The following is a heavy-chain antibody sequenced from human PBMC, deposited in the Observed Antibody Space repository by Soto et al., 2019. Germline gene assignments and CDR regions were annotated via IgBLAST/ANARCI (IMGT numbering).Heavy chain of an antibody. D-gene: IGHD3-3*01. V-gene: IGHV3-48*02. CDR2: ISSSSSTI. Sequence: GGSLRLSCAASGFTFSSYSMNWVRQAPGKGLEWVSYISSSSSTIYYADSVKGRFTISRDNAKNSLYLQMNSLRDEDTAVYYCARGLGARGCDFWSGYYNPNDYYYYYGMDVWGQGTTVTVSS. CDR3: ARGLGARGCDFWSGYYNPNDYYYYYGMDV. CDR1: GFTFSSYS. J-gene: IGHJ6*02.